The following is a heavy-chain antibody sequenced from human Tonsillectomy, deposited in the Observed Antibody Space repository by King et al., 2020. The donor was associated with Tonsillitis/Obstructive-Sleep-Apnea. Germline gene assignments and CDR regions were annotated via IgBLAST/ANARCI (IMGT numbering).Heavy chain of an antibody. V-gene: IGHV1-69*01. Sequence: VQLVESGAEVKKPGSSVKLSCKASGGTFRSYDISWVRQAPGHGLEWMGGIIPIFGTAKYAQKFQGRVTITADESTSTAYMELSSLRSEDPAVYYCARSVATIDYYYYHYMDVWGKGTTVTVSS. J-gene: IGHJ6*03. D-gene: IGHD5-12*01. CDR1: GGTFRSYD. CDR2: IIPIFGTA. CDR3: ARSVATIDYYYYHYMDV.